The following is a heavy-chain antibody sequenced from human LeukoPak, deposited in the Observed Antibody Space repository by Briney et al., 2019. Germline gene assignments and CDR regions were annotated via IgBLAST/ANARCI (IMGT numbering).Heavy chain of an antibody. J-gene: IGHJ4*02. D-gene: IGHD3-22*01. CDR3: ARDLNYYDSSGYYY. CDR2: ISSSSSYI. V-gene: IGHV3-21*01. Sequence: GGSLRLSCAASGFTFGSYSMNWVRQAPGKGLEWVSSISSSSSYIYYADSVKGRFTISRDNAKNSLYLQMNSLRAEDTAVYYCARDLNYYDSSGYYYWGQGTLVTVSS. CDR1: GFTFGSYS.